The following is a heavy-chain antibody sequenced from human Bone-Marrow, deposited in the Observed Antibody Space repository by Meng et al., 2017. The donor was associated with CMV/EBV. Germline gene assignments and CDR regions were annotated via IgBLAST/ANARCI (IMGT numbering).Heavy chain of an antibody. D-gene: IGHD3-3*01. J-gene: IGHJ3*02. CDR3: ARHVGGTIFGVANDAFDI. Sequence: SETLSLTCTVSGYSISSGYYWGWIRQPPGKGLEWIGSIYHSGSTYYNPSLKSRVTISVDTSKNQFSLKLSSVTAADTAVYYCARHVGGTIFGVANDAFDIWGQGTMVTVSS. CDR2: IYHSGST. V-gene: IGHV4-38-2*02. CDR1: GYSISSGYY.